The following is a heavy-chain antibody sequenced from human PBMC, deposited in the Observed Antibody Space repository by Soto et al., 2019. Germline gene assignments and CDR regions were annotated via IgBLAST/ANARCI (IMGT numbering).Heavy chain of an antibody. V-gene: IGHV3-23*01. D-gene: IGHD7-27*01. CDR1: GFTFSNFV. J-gene: IGHJ2*01. CDR2: IGGTSGST. CDR3: AKRRGDGYFDL. Sequence: EVQLLESGGGLVQPGGSLRLSCAASGFTFSNFVMGWVRRAPGKGLEWVSAIGGTSGSTYYADSVKGRFAISRDNSKNTLSLQMNSLRAEDTAVYYCAKRRGDGYFDLWGCGTLVTVSS.